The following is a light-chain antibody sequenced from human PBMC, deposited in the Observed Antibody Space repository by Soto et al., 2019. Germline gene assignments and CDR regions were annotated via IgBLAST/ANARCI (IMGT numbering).Light chain of an antibody. V-gene: IGLV2-14*01. CDR2: EVR. CDR3: SSYTSKSSLI. Sequence: QSVLTQPASVSGSPGQSITISGAGTMRGVGAYNLVSWYQQHPGRAPQLIIYEVRNRPSGISFRSSGSKSGNTASLTISGLQAEDEADYYCSSYTSKSSLIFGGGTKVTVL. J-gene: IGLJ2*01. CDR1: MRGVGAYNL.